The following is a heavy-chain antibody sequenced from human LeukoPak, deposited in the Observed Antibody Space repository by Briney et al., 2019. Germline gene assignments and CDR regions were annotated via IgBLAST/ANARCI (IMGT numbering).Heavy chain of an antibody. CDR3: AKIRAVGGPCFDY. D-gene: IGHD6-19*01. CDR2: ISGSGSST. CDR1: GFTFSSYA. Sequence: GGSLRLSCAASGFTFSSYAMSWVRQAPGKGLEWVSAISGSGSSTCYADSVKGRFTISRDNSKNKLYLQMNSLRAEDTAVYYFAKIRAVGGPCFDYGGKGTLVTVSS. V-gene: IGHV3-23*01. J-gene: IGHJ4*02.